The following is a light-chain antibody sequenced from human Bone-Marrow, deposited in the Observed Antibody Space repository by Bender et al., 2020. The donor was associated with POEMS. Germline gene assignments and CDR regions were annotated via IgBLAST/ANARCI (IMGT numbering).Light chain of an antibody. Sequence: QSALTQPPSASGSPGQSVTISCTGTSSDFGGYDYVSWYRQYPGKAPKLIIYEVSKRPSGVPDRFSGSKSGNTASLTVSGLQAEDEADYYCQAWDSSAVLFGGGTKLTVL. CDR3: QAWDSSAVL. CDR2: EVS. CDR1: SSDFGGYDY. V-gene: IGLV2-8*01. J-gene: IGLJ2*01.